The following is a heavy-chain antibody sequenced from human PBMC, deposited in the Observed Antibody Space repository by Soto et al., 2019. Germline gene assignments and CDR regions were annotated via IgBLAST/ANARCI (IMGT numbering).Heavy chain of an antibody. CDR2: IYSGGST. CDR3: ARDLRYSGYDWPSSYYGMDV. Sequence: GSLRLSCAASGFTVSSNYMSWVRQAPGKGLEWVSVIYSGGSTYYADSVKGRFTISRDNSKNTLYLQMNSLRAEDTAVYYCARDLRYSGYDWPSSYYGMDVWGQGTTVTVSS. J-gene: IGHJ6*02. CDR1: GFTVSSNY. D-gene: IGHD5-12*01. V-gene: IGHV3-66*01.